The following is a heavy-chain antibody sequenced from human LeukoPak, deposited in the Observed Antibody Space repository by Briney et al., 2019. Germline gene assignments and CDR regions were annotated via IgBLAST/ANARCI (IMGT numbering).Heavy chain of an antibody. CDR3: ARHIAVAGTYQKWYFDY. Sequence: SQTLSLTCTVSGGSISSGGYYWSWIRQHPGTGLEWIGYIYYSGSTYYNPSLKSRVTISVDTSKNQFSLKLSSVTAADTAVYYCARHIAVAGTYQKWYFDYWGQGTLVTVSS. D-gene: IGHD6-19*01. CDR1: GGSISSGGYY. V-gene: IGHV4-31*03. J-gene: IGHJ4*02. CDR2: IYYSGST.